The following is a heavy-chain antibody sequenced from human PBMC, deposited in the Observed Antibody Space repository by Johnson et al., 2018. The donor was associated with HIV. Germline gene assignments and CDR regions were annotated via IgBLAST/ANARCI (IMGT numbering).Heavy chain of an antibody. CDR3: ARADRDSGTYHDAFDI. J-gene: IGHJ3*02. D-gene: IGHD1-26*01. CDR2: ISYDGSDK. V-gene: IGHV3-30*03. CDR1: GFTFSSYG. Sequence: QVQLVESGGGVVQPGRSLRLSCAASGFTFSSYGMNWVRQAPGKGLAWVAVISYDGSDKYYTDSVKGRFTISRDNSKNTLYLQMNSLTVEDTALYYCARADRDSGTYHDAFDIWGQGTMVTVSS.